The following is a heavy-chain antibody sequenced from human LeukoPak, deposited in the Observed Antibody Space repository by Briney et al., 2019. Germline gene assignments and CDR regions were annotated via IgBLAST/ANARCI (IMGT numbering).Heavy chain of an antibody. D-gene: IGHD6-6*01. J-gene: IGHJ4*02. CDR1: GFSFSTYG. V-gene: IGHV3-33*06. CDR2: LWYDGSKD. CDR3: AKDRETYEYTFDY. Sequence: PGGSLRLSCAASGFSFSTYGIHWVRQAPGKALEWVAVLWYDGSKDYYADSVKGRFTISRDTSKNTLYLQMNNLRAEDTAVYYCAKDRETYEYTFDYWGQGTLVTVSS.